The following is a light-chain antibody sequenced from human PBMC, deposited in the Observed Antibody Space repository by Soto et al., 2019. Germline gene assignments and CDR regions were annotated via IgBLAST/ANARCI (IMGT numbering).Light chain of an antibody. CDR2: AAS. Sequence: DIQMTQSPSSLSASVGDRVTITFLASQSISSYLNWYQQKPGKAPKLLIYAASTLESGVPSRFSATVSGTEFSLTITSLQPEDFATYYCQQLFDSPITFGQGTRLEIK. V-gene: IGKV1-39*01. CDR1: QSISSY. CDR3: QQLFDSPIT. J-gene: IGKJ5*01.